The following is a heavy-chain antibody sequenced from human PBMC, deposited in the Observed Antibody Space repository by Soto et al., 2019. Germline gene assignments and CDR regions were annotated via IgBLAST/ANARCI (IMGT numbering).Heavy chain of an antibody. D-gene: IGHD3-9*01. V-gene: IGHV3-30*18. CDR2: ISYDGSNK. Sequence: GGSLRLSCAASGFTFSSYGMHWVRQAPGKGLEWVAVISYDGSNKYYADSVKGRFTISRDNSKNTLYLQMNSLRAEDTAVYYCANDSYFDWLLPDPYYYYYGMDVWGQGTTVTVSS. CDR1: GFTFSSYG. J-gene: IGHJ6*02. CDR3: ANDSYFDWLLPDPYYYYYGMDV.